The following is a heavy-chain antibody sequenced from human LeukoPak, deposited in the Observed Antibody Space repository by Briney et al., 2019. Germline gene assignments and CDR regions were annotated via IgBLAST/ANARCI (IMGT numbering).Heavy chain of an antibody. Sequence: GGSLRLSCAASGFTFSSYAMSWVRQAPGKGLEWVSGISAGGGLTLYANSVKGRFTIPRDNAKNSLYLQMNSLRAEDTAVYYCARVGMSSSGWYYFDYWGQGTLVTVSS. CDR3: ARVGMSSSGWYYFDY. J-gene: IGHJ4*02. CDR2: ISAGGGLT. CDR1: GFTFSSYA. D-gene: IGHD6-19*01. V-gene: IGHV3-23*01.